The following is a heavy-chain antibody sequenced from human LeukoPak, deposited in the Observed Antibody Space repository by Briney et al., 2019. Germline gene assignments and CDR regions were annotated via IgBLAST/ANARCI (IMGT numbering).Heavy chain of an antibody. CDR1: GFTLSSYW. Sequence: PGGSLRLSCAASGFTLSSYWMSWVRQAPGKGLEWVANIKQDGSEKYYVDSVRGRFTISRDNAKNSLYLQMNSLRAEDTAVYYCARARWFDPWGQGTLVSLSS. V-gene: IGHV3-7*01. CDR3: ARARWFDP. J-gene: IGHJ5*02. CDR2: IKQDGSEK.